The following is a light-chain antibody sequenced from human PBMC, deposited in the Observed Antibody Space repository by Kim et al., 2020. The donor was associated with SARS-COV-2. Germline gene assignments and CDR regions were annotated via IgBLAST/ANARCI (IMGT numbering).Light chain of an antibody. CDR1: RPVFNTSNRKDY. CDR2: WAS. Sequence: LGERATINCKSNRPVFNTSNRKDYSAWYQKKPGQPPKLLIYWASTRESGVPDRFSGGGSGTNFTLTISSLQAEDVAVYYCQQRGTFGQGTKVDIK. J-gene: IGKJ1*01. V-gene: IGKV4-1*01. CDR3: QQRGT.